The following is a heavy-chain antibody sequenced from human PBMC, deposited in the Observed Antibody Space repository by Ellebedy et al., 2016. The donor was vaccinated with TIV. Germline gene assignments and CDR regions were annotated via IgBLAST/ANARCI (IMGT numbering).Heavy chain of an antibody. V-gene: IGHV4-4*02. J-gene: IGHJ4*02. D-gene: IGHD3-22*01. CDR3: ARSIGYFSLDY. CDR2: VSHSGNI. CDR1: GGSISSSTY. Sequence: GSLSLSXAVSGGSISSSTYWSWVRQHPGEGLEWIGEVSHSGNIKYNPSLESRVTISMDKSKNQFSLRLNSVTAADTAVYYCARSIGYFSLDYWGQGTLVTVSS.